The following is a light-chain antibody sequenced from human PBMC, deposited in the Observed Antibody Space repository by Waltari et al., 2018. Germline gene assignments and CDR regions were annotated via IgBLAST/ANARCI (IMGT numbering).Light chain of an antibody. CDR3: QQSYIAPYT. CDR1: QTISNY. V-gene: IGKV1-39*01. J-gene: IGKJ2*01. CDR2: AAS. Sequence: DIQMTQSPSSLSASVGDRVTISCRSSQTISNYLNWYQQKPGKAPQLLIYAASSLQIGVPSRFSASGSGTDFTLTIGSLQPEDFATYYCQQSYIAPYTFGQGTKLEIK.